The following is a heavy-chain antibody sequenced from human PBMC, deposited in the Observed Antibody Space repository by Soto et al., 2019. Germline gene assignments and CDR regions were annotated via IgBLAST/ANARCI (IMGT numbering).Heavy chain of an antibody. D-gene: IGHD6-13*01. V-gene: IGHV3-23*01. J-gene: IGHJ4*02. Sequence: PGGSLRLSCAASGFTFSTYAMSWVRQAPGKGLEWFSVISASGDSTFYADSVKVRFTFSRDNSKNTVYLQMNSLRAEDTAVYYCARTLGSSWPSLDFWGQGTLVTVSA. CDR3: ARTLGSSWPSLDF. CDR2: ISASGDST. CDR1: GFTFSTYA.